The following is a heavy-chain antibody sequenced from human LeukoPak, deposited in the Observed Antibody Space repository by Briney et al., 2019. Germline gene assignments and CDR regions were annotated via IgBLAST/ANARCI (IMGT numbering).Heavy chain of an antibody. CDR1: GGSISSSSYY. V-gene: IGHV4-39*01. CDR2: IYYSGST. Sequence: PSETLSLTCTVSGGSISSSSYYWGWIRQPPGKGLEGIGSIYYSGSTYYNPSLKSRVTISVDTSKNQFSLKLSSVTAADTAVYYCARLYVYYYYMDVWGKGTTVTVSS. CDR3: ARLYVYYYYMDV. D-gene: IGHD3-16*01. J-gene: IGHJ6*03.